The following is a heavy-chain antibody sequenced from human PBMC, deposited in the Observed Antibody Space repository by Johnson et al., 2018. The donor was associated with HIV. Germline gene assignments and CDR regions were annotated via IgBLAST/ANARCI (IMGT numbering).Heavy chain of an antibody. CDR3: AKSQYSSSWIDAFDI. J-gene: IGHJ3*02. CDR1: GFTFSDYY. CDR2: ISYDGSNK. Sequence: QVKLVESGGGLVKPGGSLRLSCAASGFTFSDYYMNWVRQAPGKGLEWVAVISYDGSNKYYADSVKGRFTISRDNSKNTLYLQMDSLRAEDTAVYYCAKSQYSSSWIDAFDIWGQGTMVTVSS. D-gene: IGHD6-13*01. V-gene: IGHV3-30*18.